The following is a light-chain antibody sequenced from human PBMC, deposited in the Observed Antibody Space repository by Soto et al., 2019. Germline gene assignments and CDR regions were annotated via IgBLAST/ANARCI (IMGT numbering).Light chain of an antibody. CDR3: MQTLQTPVT. V-gene: IGKV2-28*01. CDR2: LGS. J-gene: IGKJ3*01. CDR1: QSLLYSNGYNY. Sequence: DIVMTQSPLSLPVTPGEPASISCRSSQSLLYSNGYNYLDWYLQKPGQSPQVLIYLGSNRASGVPDRFSGSGAGTDFTLKISRVEAEDVGVYYCMQTLQTPVTFGPGTKVDIK.